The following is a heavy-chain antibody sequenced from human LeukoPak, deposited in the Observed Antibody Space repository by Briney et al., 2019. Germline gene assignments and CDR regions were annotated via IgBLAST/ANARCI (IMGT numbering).Heavy chain of an antibody. D-gene: IGHD2-2*01. Sequence: PSETLSLTCAVYGGSFSGYYWSWIRQHPGKGLEWIGEINHSGSTNYNPSLKSRVTISVDTSKNQFSLKLSSVTAADTAVYYCAGPIVVVPAAIIPQGYWGQGTLVTVSS. CDR1: GGSFSGYY. V-gene: IGHV4-34*01. J-gene: IGHJ4*02. CDR2: INHSGST. CDR3: AGPIVVVPAAIIPQGY.